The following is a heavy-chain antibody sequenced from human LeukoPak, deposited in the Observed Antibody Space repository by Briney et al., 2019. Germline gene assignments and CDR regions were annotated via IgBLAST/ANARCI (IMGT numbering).Heavy chain of an antibody. CDR1: GFTFSSYW. V-gene: IGHV3-74*01. J-gene: IGHJ4*02. CDR3: AKVKGIAVAGPRRYNYFDY. Sequence: GGSLRLSCAASGFTFSSYWMHWVRQAPGKGLVWVSRINSDGSSTSYADSVKGRFTISRDNAKNTLYLQMNSLRAEDTAVYYCAKVKGIAVAGPRRYNYFDYWGQGTLVTVSS. D-gene: IGHD6-19*01. CDR2: INSDGSST.